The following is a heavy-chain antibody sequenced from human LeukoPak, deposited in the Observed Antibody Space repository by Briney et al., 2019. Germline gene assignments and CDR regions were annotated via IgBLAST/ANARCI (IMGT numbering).Heavy chain of an antibody. V-gene: IGHV3-11*01. CDR1: GFTFSDYY. Sequence: NPGGSLRLSCAASGFTFSDYYMSWIRQAPGKGLEWVSYISGTGSTIYYADSVKGRFTISRDNAKNSLYLQMNSLRAEDTAVYYCARQAGYCSGGSCYSGYYYYMDVWGKGTTVTVSS. J-gene: IGHJ6*03. D-gene: IGHD2-15*01. CDR3: ARQAGYCSGGSCYSGYYYYMDV. CDR2: ISGTGSTI.